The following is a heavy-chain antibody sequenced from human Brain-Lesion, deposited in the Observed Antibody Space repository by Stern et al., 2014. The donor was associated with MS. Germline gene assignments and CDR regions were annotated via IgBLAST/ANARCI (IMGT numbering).Heavy chain of an antibody. D-gene: IGHD1-14*01. Sequence: EVQLVESGGDLVQPGRSLRLSCAAFGFTFDDYAMHWVRQAPGKGLELVAGLSWNSGTIGYADSVKGRFTTSRDNAYSSLYLQMNSLRPEDTALYYCARDITGSSAYFAYWGQGTLVTVSS. J-gene: IGHJ4*02. CDR1: GFTFDDYA. CDR2: LSWNSGTI. V-gene: IGHV3-9*01. CDR3: ARDITGSSAYFAY.